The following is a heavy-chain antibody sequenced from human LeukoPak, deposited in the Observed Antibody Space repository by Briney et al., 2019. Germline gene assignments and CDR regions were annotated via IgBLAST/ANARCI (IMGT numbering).Heavy chain of an antibody. J-gene: IGHJ4*02. CDR1: GFIFSNYW. CDR3: ARTSGTKLLRY. V-gene: IGHV3-7*01. D-gene: IGHD2-2*01. Sequence: GGSLRLSCAGSGFIFSNYWVTWIRQAPGKGLEWVGNIKQDGSERYYVDSVKGRFTISRDNARDSAYLQMDNLRAEDTAVYYCARTSGTKLLRYWGQGTLVTVSS. CDR2: IKQDGSER.